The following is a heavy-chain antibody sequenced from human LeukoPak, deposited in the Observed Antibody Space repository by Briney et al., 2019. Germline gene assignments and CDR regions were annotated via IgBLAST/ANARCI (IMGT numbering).Heavy chain of an antibody. CDR2: IKQDGSEK. Sequence: GGSLRLSCAASGFTFSSYAMSWVRQAPGKGLEWVANIKQDGSEKYYVDSVKGRFTISRDNAKNSLYLQMNSLRAEDTAVYYCARERRGSSGWYYFDYWGQGTLVTVSS. J-gene: IGHJ4*02. D-gene: IGHD6-19*01. V-gene: IGHV3-7*01. CDR3: ARERRGSSGWYYFDY. CDR1: GFTFSSYA.